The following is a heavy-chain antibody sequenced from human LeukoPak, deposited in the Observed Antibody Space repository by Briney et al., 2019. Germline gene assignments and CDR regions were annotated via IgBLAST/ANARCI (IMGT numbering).Heavy chain of an antibody. CDR3: ATSRFYLES. V-gene: IGHV3-7*01. J-gene: IGHJ4*02. CDR1: GFTFSDYY. CDR2: IKPDGSEI. Sequence: GGSLRLSCAASGFTFSDYYMSWVRQAPEKGLEWVAKIKPDGSEIYHVDSVQGRFTISRDNAKNPLYLQMNSLRAEDTAVYYCATSRFYLESWGQGTLVTVSS.